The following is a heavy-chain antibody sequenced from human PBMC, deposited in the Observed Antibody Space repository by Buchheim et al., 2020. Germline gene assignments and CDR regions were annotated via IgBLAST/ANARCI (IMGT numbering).Heavy chain of an antibody. D-gene: IGHD6-19*01. Sequence: EVQLVESGGGLVKPGGSLTLSCVASGFTLTNYGMAWVRQAPGQGLEWVSSITSSGYFIYYADSLKGRVTISRDTSKNALYLQMNSLRAEDTAVYYCAKCSHGYNSDVGPFCWFDPWGQGTL. CDR1: GFTLTNYG. J-gene: IGHJ5*02. CDR3: AKCSHGYNSDVGPFCWFDP. V-gene: IGHV3-21*02. CDR2: ITSSGYFI.